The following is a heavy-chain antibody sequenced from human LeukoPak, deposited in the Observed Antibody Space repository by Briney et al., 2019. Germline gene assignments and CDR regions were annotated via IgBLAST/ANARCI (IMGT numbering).Heavy chain of an antibody. CDR3: ASARTTAFMDV. Sequence: SETLSLTCTVSGGSISFYYWTWIRQSAGKGLEWIGRIYTGGNTNYNPSLKSRATLSIDTSKNQFSLMLTSVTAADTAVYYCASARTTAFMDVWGKGTTVTVSS. CDR2: IYTGGNT. D-gene: IGHD2-2*01. V-gene: IGHV4-4*07. J-gene: IGHJ6*04. CDR1: GGSISFYY.